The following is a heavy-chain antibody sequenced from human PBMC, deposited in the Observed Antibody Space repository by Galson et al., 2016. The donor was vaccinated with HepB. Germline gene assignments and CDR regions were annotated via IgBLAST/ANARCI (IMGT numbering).Heavy chain of an antibody. Sequence: QSGAEVKKPGESLRLSCKGSGYSFTSYWISWVRQMPGKGLEWMGRIDPSDSYTNYSPSFQGHVTISADKSISTAYLQWSSLKASDTAMYYCARPLDCSGGSGFSGWFDPWGQGTLVTVSS. CDR2: IDPSDSYT. CDR3: ARPLDCSGGSGFSGWFDP. D-gene: IGHD2-15*01. CDR1: GYSFTSYW. V-gene: IGHV5-10-1*01. J-gene: IGHJ5*02.